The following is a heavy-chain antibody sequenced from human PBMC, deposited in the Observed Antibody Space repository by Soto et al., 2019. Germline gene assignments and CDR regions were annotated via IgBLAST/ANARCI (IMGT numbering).Heavy chain of an antibody. CDR1: GFIFSSCG. CDR2: ISYDGINK. J-gene: IGHJ4*02. D-gene: IGHD3-16*01. Sequence: QVQLVESGGGVVQPGRSLRLSCAASGFIFSSCGMHWVRQAPGKGLEWVAVISYDGINKYYGDSVKGRFAIFRDNSKNTLYLQTNSLSADDTAVYYCVQDCRPFGDGRERGDYWGQGTLVAVSS. V-gene: IGHV3-30*18. CDR3: VQDCRPFGDGRERGDY.